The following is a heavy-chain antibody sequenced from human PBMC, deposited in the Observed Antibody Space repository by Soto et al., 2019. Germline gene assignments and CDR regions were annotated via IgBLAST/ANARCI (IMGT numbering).Heavy chain of an antibody. CDR1: GGTFSSYT. D-gene: IGHD3-16*01. V-gene: IGHV1-69*02. J-gene: IGHJ3*02. CDR2: IIPILGIA. Sequence: QIQLVQSGAEVKKPGSSVKVSCKASGGTFSSYTISWVRQAPGQGLEWMGRIIPILGIANYAQKFQGRVSISPDKSRSTAYMDRSSLRSADTAVYYCARGRQRMKTLRDAFDIWGQGTMVTVSS. CDR3: ARGRQRMKTLRDAFDI.